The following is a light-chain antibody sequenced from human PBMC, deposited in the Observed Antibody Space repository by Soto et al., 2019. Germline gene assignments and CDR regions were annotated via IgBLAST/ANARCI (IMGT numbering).Light chain of an antibody. V-gene: IGKV1-39*01. CDR2: AAS. Sequence: DIQMTQAPSTLSASVGDSVSITCRASQSISTHLSWYQQKPGKAPKLLIYAASSLQSWVPLRFTGSGSGTDFTLTISSLQPEDFATYYGRQSYTSWWTFGQGTKVDIK. J-gene: IGKJ1*01. CDR1: QSISTH. CDR3: RQSYTSWWT.